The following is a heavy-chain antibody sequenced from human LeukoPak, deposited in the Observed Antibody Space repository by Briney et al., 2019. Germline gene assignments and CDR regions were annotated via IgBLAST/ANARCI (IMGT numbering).Heavy chain of an antibody. CDR3: ATYRQVLLPFES. Sequence: GGSLRLSCAASGFTFSTFAMIWVRHPPGKGLEWVSSIFPSGGEIHYADSVRGRFTISRDNSKSTLSLQINSLRVEDTAIYYCATYRQVLLPFESWGQGTLVTVSS. CDR2: IFPSGGEI. D-gene: IGHD2-8*02. J-gene: IGHJ4*02. V-gene: IGHV3-23*01. CDR1: GFTFSTFA.